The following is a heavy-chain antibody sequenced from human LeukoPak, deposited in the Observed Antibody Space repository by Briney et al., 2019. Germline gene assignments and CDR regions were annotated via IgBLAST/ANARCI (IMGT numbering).Heavy chain of an antibody. CDR1: GYTFTSYY. D-gene: IGHD3-10*01. V-gene: IGHV1-46*01. CDR2: INPSGGST. J-gene: IGHJ3*02. CDR3: ARAFPFIRETRGYDAFDI. Sequence: ASVKVSCKASGYTFTSYYMHWVRQAPGQGLEWMGIINPSGGSTSYAQKFQGRVTMTRDTSTSTVYMELSSLRSEDTAVYYCARAFPFIRETRGYDAFDIWGQGTMVTVSS.